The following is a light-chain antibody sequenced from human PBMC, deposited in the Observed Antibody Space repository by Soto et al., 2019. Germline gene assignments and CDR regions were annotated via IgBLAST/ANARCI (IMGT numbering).Light chain of an antibody. CDR2: GAS. J-gene: IGKJ2*01. CDR3: QQYDPYSYT. CDR1: QSISTW. V-gene: IGKV1-5*01. Sequence: DIQITKSPSILLASLGDRVTFTCRPSQSISTWLAWYQLKPGKAPKLLIYGASSLGSGVPSRFSGSGSGTEFTLTISSLQPEDFATYYCQQYDPYSYTFGQGTKLEIK.